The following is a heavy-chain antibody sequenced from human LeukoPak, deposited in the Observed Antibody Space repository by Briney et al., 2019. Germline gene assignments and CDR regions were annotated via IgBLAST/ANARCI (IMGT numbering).Heavy chain of an antibody. J-gene: IGHJ4*02. CDR1: GFTFRTYV. D-gene: IGHD1-20*01. Sequence: GGSLRLSCAVSGFTFRTYVMSWVRQAPGMRLEWVSTISGGGGKTYYSDAVKGRVTISRDNAKNTLYLQMNSLRAEDTAVYYCARTYNWNELDYWGQGTLVTVSS. CDR3: ARTYNWNELDY. V-gene: IGHV3-23*01. CDR2: ISGGGGKT.